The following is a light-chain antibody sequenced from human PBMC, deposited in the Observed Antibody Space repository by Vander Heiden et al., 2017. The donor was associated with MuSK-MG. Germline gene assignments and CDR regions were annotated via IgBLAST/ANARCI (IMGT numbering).Light chain of an antibody. V-gene: IGKV1-13*02. J-gene: IGKJ5*01. Sequence: AIELTLSPSSLSASVGDRITITGRASQSISSALAWYQQRPGQGPKLLMYDASSMQSGVPSRFSGSGSGTDFTLTINSLQPEDFETYYCQQNNSYPRTFGQGTQLEIK. CDR2: DAS. CDR1: QSISSA. CDR3: QQNNSYPRT.